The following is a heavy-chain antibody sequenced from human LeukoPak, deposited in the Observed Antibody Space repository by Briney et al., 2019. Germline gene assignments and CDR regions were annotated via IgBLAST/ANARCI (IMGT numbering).Heavy chain of an antibody. J-gene: IGHJ2*01. CDR3: ARGVYNYGSDCYFDL. Sequence: SETLSLTCAVYGGSFSGYYWSWIRQPPGKGLEWIGEINHSGSTNYNTSLKGRVTISVDTSKNQFSLKLTSVTAADTAVYYCARGVYNYGSDCYFDLWGRGTLVTVSS. D-gene: IGHD5-18*01. CDR2: INHSGST. V-gene: IGHV4-34*01. CDR1: GGSFSGYY.